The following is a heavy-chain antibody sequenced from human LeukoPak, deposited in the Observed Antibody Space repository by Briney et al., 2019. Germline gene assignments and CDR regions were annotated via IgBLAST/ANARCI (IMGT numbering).Heavy chain of an antibody. CDR1: GGSISSSNW. Sequence: LTCAVSGGSISSSNWWSWVRQPPGKGLEWVGRIKSKTDGGTTDYAAPVKGRFTISRDDSKNTLYLQMNSLKTEDTAVYYCTTDLGSYYYDSSGYYPLVGWGQGTLVTVSS. CDR2: IKSKTDGGTT. CDR3: TTDLGSYYYDSSGYYPLVG. D-gene: IGHD3-22*01. V-gene: IGHV3-15*01. J-gene: IGHJ4*02.